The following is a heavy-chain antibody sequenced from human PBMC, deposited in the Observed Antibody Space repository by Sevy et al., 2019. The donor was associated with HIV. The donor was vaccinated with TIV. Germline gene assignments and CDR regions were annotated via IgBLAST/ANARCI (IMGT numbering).Heavy chain of an antibody. D-gene: IGHD6-13*01. V-gene: IGHV3-23*01. CDR3: AKDRTYFLSWYYIDH. Sequence: GGSLRLSCAASGFTFGNYAMNWVRQAPGKGLEWVSSISGSTIDTSYADSVKGRFTSSRDNTQNTLYLEMNSLRAEVTAVYYCAKDRTYFLSWYYIDHWGQGTLVTVSS. CDR1: GFTFGNYA. CDR2: ISGSTIDT. J-gene: IGHJ4*01.